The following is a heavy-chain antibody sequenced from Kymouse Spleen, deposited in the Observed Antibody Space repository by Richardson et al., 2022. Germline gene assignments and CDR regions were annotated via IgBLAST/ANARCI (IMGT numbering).Heavy chain of an antibody. J-gene: IGHJ4*02. D-gene: IGHD5-24*01. CDR2: INHSGST. Sequence: QVQLQQWGAGLLKPSETLSLTCAVYGGSFSGYYWSWIRQPPGKGLEWIGEINHSGSTNYNPSLKSRVTISVDTSKNQFSLKLSSVTAADTAVYYCARGEVEMATIGYFDYWGQGTLVTVSS. CDR3: ARGEVEMATIGYFDY. V-gene: IGHV4-34*01. CDR1: GGSFSGYY.